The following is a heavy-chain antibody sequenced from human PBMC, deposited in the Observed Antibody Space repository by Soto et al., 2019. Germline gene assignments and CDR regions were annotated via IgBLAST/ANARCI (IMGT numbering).Heavy chain of an antibody. CDR1: GFTFSNNW. CDR2: INSDGSST. Sequence: EVQLVESGGGLVQPGGSLRLSCAASGFTFSNNWMHWVRQAPGKGLVWVSRINSDGSSTSYADSVKGRFTISRDNAKNTLYLQMNSLRAEDTAVYYCARAPRDLWELPGYWGQGTLVTVSS. V-gene: IGHV3-74*01. J-gene: IGHJ4*02. CDR3: ARAPRDLWELPGY. D-gene: IGHD1-26*01.